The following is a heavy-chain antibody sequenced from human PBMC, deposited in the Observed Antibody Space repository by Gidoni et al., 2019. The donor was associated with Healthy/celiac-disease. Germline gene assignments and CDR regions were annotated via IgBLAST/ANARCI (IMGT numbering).Heavy chain of an antibody. CDR2: IKSKTDGGTT. Sequence: EVQLVESGGGLVKPGGSLRLSCAASGFTFSNAWMSWVRQAPGKGLEWVGRIKSKTDGGTTDYAAPVKGRFTISRDDSKNTLYLQMNSLKTEDTAVYYCTTDRGYCSGGSCYSYYDYGMDVWGQGTTVTVSS. CDR1: GFTFSNAW. V-gene: IGHV3-15*01. J-gene: IGHJ6*02. D-gene: IGHD2-15*01. CDR3: TTDRGYCSGGSCYSYYDYGMDV.